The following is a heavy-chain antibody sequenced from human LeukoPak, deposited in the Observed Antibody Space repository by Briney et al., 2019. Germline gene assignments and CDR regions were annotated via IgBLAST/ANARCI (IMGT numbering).Heavy chain of an antibody. Sequence: ASVKVSCKASGYTFTGYYMHWVRQAPGQGLEWMGWINPNSGGTNYAQKLQGRVTMTTDTSTSTAYMELRSLRSDDTAVYYCARAFDILTEYYFDYWGQGTLVTVSS. D-gene: IGHD3-9*01. J-gene: IGHJ4*02. V-gene: IGHV1-2*02. CDR2: INPNSGGT. CDR1: GYTFTGYY. CDR3: ARAFDILTEYYFDY.